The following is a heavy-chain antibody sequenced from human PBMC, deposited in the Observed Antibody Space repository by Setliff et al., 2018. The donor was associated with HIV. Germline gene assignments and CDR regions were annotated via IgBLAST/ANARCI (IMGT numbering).Heavy chain of an antibody. CDR3: SNWNTTVDADS. D-gene: IGHD1-1*01. V-gene: IGHV4-30-2*06. CDR2: ITPSGDT. CDR1: GDSMSSGDYS. Sequence: SETLSLTCAVSGDSMSSGDYSWNWIRQSPGKGLEWIGEITPSGDTNYIPSLKSRVTMSLDTSKNQFSLNLNSVTAADTAVYYCSNWNTTVDADSWGQGTLVTVSS. J-gene: IGHJ4*02.